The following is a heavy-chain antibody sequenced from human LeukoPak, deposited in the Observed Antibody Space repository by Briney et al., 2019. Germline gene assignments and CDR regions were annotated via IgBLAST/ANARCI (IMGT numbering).Heavy chain of an antibody. CDR1: GYSFTSYW. Sequence: GESLKISCKGSGYSFTSYWIGWVRQMPGKGLEWMGIIYPGDSDTRYSPSFQGQVTISADKSISTAYLQWSSLKASDTAMYYCARQGRSGWFGELLFPTSDAFDIWGQGTMVTVSS. D-gene: IGHD3-10*01. CDR2: IYPGDSDT. V-gene: IGHV5-51*01. CDR3: ARQGRSGWFGELLFPTSDAFDI. J-gene: IGHJ3*02.